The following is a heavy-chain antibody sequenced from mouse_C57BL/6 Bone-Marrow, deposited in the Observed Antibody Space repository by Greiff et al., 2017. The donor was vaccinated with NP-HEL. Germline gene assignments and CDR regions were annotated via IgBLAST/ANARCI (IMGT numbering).Heavy chain of an antibody. J-gene: IGHJ2*01. D-gene: IGHD6-1*01. V-gene: IGHV1-64*01. CDR3: ARSRHAGTFFDY. Sequence: QVQLQQPGAELVKPGASVKLSCKASGYTFTSYWMHWVKQRPGQGLEWIGMIPPNSGSTNYNEKFKSKATLTVDKSSSTAYMPLSSLTSEDSAVYYCARSRHAGTFFDYWGQGTTLTVSS. CDR2: IPPNSGST. CDR1: GYTFTSYW.